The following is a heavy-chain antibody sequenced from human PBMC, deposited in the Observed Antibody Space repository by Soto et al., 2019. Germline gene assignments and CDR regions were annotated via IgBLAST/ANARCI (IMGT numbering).Heavy chain of an antibody. V-gene: IGHV4-4*02. J-gene: IGHJ4*02. CDR3: ATRFGAPY. CDR1: GGSISSNNW. Sequence: QVQLQESGPGLVKPSGTLSLTCAVSGGSISSNNWWSWVRQPPGKGLEWVGEIHHSGSTNYNPSRKGGVTISVDTSKNQFSLKLTSVTAADTAVYYCATRFGAPYWGQGTLVTVSS. CDR2: IHHSGST. D-gene: IGHD3-16*01.